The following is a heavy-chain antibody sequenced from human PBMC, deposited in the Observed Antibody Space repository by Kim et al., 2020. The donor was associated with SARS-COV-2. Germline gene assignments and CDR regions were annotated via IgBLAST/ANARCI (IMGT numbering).Heavy chain of an antibody. CDR3: AKVLGSSSWYETWYFDY. CDR2: ISGSGGST. D-gene: IGHD6-13*01. V-gene: IGHV3-23*01. J-gene: IGHJ4*02. Sequence: GGSLRLSCAASGFTFSSYAMSWVRQAPGKGLEWVSAISGSGGSTYYADSVKGRFTISRDNSKNTLYLHMNSLRAEDTAVYYCAKVLGSSSWYETWYFDYWGQGTLVTVSS. CDR1: GFTFSSYA.